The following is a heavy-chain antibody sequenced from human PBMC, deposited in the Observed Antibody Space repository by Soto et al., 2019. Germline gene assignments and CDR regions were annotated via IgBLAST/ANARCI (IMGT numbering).Heavy chain of an antibody. CDR3: ARGAVCFGKLLSLYGMDF. Sequence: APVKVSCKASGYTFTSYGISWVRQAPGQGLEWMGGISAYNGNTNYAQKLQGRVTMTTDTSTSTAYMELRSLRSDDTAVYYCARGAVCFGKLLSLYGMDFWGQATTVTVSS. CDR2: ISAYNGNT. CDR1: GYTFTSYG. D-gene: IGHD3-10*01. V-gene: IGHV1-18*01. J-gene: IGHJ6*02.